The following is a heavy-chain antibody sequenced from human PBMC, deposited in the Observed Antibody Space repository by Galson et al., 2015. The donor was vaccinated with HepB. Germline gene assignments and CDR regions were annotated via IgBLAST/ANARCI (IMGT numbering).Heavy chain of an antibody. CDR2: ISYDGSNK. J-gene: IGHJ3*02. D-gene: IGHD5-18*01. CDR1: GFTFSSYA. Sequence: SLRLSCAASGFTFSSYAMHWVRQAPGKGLEWVAVISYDGSNKYYADSVKGRFTISRDNSKNTLYLQMNSLRAEDTAVYYCARDRGDSYVDAFDIWGQGTMVTVSS. CDR3: ARDRGDSYVDAFDI. V-gene: IGHV3-30-3*01.